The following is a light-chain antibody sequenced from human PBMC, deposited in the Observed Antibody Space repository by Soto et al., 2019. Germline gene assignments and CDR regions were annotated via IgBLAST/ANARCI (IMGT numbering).Light chain of an antibody. Sequence: SVFPRCRGTLSLSPGERATLSFRASQSVTSYLAWYQQKPGQAPRLLIYDASNRATGIPARFSGSGSGTGFTLTISSLEPEDFAVYYCQQRSNSWTFGQGTTVDI. J-gene: IGKJ1*01. CDR1: QSVTSY. CDR2: DAS. CDR3: QQRSNSWT. V-gene: IGKV3-11*01.